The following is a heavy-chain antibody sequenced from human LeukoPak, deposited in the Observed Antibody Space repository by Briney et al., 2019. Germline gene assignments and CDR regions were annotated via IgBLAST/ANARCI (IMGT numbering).Heavy chain of an antibody. CDR1: GFSFNAYW. CDR3: ATFGLVAALDL. D-gene: IGHD5-12*01. J-gene: IGHJ4*02. CDR2: INPAGSET. V-gene: IGHV3-7*01. Sequence: GGSLRLSCAASGFSFNAYWMAWVRQAPGTGLEWVANINPAGSETFHVDPVKGRFSISRDHAKNLVYLQMNSLRAEDTAVYYCATFGLVAALDLWGQGTQVTVSS.